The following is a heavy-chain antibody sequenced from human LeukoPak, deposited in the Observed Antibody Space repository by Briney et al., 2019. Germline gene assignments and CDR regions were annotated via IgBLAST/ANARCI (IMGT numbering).Heavy chain of an antibody. V-gene: IGHV1-2*02. CDR2: INPNSGGT. J-gene: IGHJ4*02. CDR3: ARRGGVRGYYDSSGYYLDY. D-gene: IGHD3-22*01. CDR1: GYTFTSYY. Sequence: GASVKVSCKASGYTFTSYYMHWVRQAPGQGLEWMGWINPNSGGTNYAQKFQGRVTMTRDTSISTAYMELSRLRSDDTAVYYCARRGGVRGYYDSSGYYLDYWGQGTLVTVSS.